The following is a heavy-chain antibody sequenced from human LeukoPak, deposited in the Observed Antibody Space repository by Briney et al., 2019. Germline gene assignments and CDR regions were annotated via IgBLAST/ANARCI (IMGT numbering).Heavy chain of an antibody. J-gene: IGHJ4*02. V-gene: IGHV4-59*01. CDR3: ARDRAYYDSSGYLDY. Sequence: SETLSLTCTVSGGSISSYCWSWIRQPPGKGLEWVGYIYYSGSTNYNPSLKSRVTISVDTSKNQFSLKLSSVTAADTAVYYCARDRAYYDSSGYLDYWGQGTLVTVSS. D-gene: IGHD3-22*01. CDR1: GGSISSYC. CDR2: IYYSGST.